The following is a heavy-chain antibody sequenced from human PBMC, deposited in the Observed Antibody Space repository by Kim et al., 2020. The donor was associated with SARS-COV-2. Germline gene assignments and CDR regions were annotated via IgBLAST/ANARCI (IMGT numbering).Heavy chain of an antibody. Sequence: GGSLRLSCVASGFIFGTSAMNWVRQAPGKGLEWVSYISDSGRDIYYADSVKGRFTVSRDNARNSLYLQMNSLRDEDTALYYCAKPMIPSGWAFFDNWGQGTRSPSPQ. CDR1: GFIFGTSA. CDR3: AKPMIPSGWAFFDN. D-gene: IGHD6-19*01. CDR2: ISDSGRDI. J-gene: IGHJ4*02. V-gene: IGHV3-48*02.